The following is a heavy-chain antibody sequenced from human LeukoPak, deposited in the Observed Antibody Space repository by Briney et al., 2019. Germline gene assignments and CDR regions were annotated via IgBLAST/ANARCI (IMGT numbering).Heavy chain of an antibody. D-gene: IGHD3-10*01. CDR1: EGTFSSYA. V-gene: IGHV1-69*13. CDR2: IIPIFGTA. J-gene: IGHJ4*02. Sequence: SVKVSCKASEGTFSSYAISWVRQAPGQGLEWMGGIIPIFGTANYAQKFQGRVTITADESTSTAYMELSSLRSEDTAVYYCASRPRLWFGELGEIDYRGQGTLVTVSS. CDR3: ASRPRLWFGELGEIDY.